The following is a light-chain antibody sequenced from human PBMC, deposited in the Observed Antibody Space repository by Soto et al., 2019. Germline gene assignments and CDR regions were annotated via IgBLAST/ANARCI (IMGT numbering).Light chain of an antibody. J-gene: IGKJ5*01. CDR1: QSISTNY. V-gene: IGKV3-20*01. CDR3: QQYGRT. CDR2: AAS. Sequence: EIVLTQSPGTLSLSPGESATLSCRVSQSISTNYLAWYQQKPGQAPRLLIYAASSRLTGIPDRFSCSGSGTDFSLTISRLEPEDFAVYYCQQYGRTFGQGTRLEIK.